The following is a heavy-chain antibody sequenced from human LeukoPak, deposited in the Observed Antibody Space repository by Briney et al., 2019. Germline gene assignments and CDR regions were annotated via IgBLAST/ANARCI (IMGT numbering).Heavy chain of an antibody. CDR2: ISYDGSNK. J-gene: IGHJ5*02. Sequence: GSLRLSCAASGFTFSSYSMNWFRQAPGKGLEWVAVISYDGSNKYYADSVKGRFTISRDNSKNTLYLQMNSLRAEDTAVYYCARDVGNWFDPWGQGTLVTVSS. CDR1: GFTFSSYS. D-gene: IGHD2-15*01. V-gene: IGHV3-30*03. CDR3: ARDVGNWFDP.